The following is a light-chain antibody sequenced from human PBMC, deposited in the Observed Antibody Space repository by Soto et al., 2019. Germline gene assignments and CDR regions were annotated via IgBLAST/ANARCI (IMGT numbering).Light chain of an antibody. CDR1: NSNIRSNY. CDR3: AAWDDSLRGRV. CDR2: RND. J-gene: IGLJ3*02. Sequence: QSVLTQPPSASGTPGQWVTISCSGSNSNIRSNYVYWYQQLPGTAPKLLIYRNDQRPSGVPDRFSASQSGTSASLAISGLRSEDEADYYCAAWDDSLRGRVFGGGTKLTVL. V-gene: IGLV1-47*01.